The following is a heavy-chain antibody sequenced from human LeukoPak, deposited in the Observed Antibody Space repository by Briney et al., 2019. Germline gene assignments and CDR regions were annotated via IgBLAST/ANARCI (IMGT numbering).Heavy chain of an antibody. D-gene: IGHD3-9*01. Sequence: RASVTLSCMASGYTFTSYDINWVRQATGQGLEWMGWMNPNSGNTGYAQKFQGRVTITRNTSISTAYMELSSLRSEDTAVYYCARGPYYDILTGYYMWGYYYYYYGMDVWGQGTAVTVSS. V-gene: IGHV1-8*01. CDR2: MNPNSGNT. CDR3: ARGPYYDILTGYYMWGYYYYYYGMDV. CDR1: GYTFTSYD. J-gene: IGHJ6*02.